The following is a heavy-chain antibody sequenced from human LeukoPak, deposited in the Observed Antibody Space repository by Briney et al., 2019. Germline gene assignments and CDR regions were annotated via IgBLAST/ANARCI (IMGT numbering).Heavy chain of an antibody. CDR2: IIPIFGTA. CDR1: GYTFTGYY. V-gene: IGHV1-69*05. Sequence: SVKVSCKASGYTFTGYYMHWVRQAPGQGREWMGGIIPIFGTANYAQKFQGRVTITTDESTSTAYMELSSLRSEDTAVYYCAREELRATDWYFDLWGRGTLVTVSS. CDR3: AREELRATDWYFDL. J-gene: IGHJ2*01. D-gene: IGHD3-10*01.